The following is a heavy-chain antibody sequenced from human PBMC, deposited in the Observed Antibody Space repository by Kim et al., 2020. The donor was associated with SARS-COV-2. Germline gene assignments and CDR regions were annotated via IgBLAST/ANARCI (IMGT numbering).Heavy chain of an antibody. Sequence: GGSLRLSCAASGFIFSDYEMNWVRQAPGKGLEWISDISSSGGTMYYADSVKGRFVISRDNAKRSLYLQVNSLRAEDTAVYYCARDKIERIRESMDVWGQGTTVTVS. D-gene: IGHD3-10*01. V-gene: IGHV3-48*03. CDR1: GFIFSDYE. CDR2: ISSSGGTM. J-gene: IGHJ6*02. CDR3: ARDKIERIRESMDV.